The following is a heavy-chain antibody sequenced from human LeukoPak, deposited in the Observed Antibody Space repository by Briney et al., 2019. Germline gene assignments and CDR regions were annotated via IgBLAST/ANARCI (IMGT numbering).Heavy chain of an antibody. D-gene: IGHD6-13*01. J-gene: IGHJ4*02. V-gene: IGHV3-23*01. CDR3: AKDRIAAAGMDGGFDY. CDR2: ISGSGGST. CDR1: GFTFSSYA. Sequence: GGSLRLSCAASGFTFSSYAMSWVRQAPGKGLEWVSAISGSGGSTYYADSVKGRFTISRDNSKNTLYLQMNSLRAEDTAVYYCAKDRIAAAGMDGGFDYWGQGTLVTVSS.